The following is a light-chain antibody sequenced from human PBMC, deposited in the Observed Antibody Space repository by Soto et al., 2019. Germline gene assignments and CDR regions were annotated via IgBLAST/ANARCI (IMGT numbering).Light chain of an antibody. CDR3: QQYNKWPGT. V-gene: IGKV1-5*03. J-gene: IGKJ2*01. CDR1: QSISSW. CDR2: KAS. Sequence: DIQMTQSPSTLSASVGDRVTITCRASQSISSWLAWYQQKPGKAPKLLIYKASSLESGVPSRFSGSGSGTEFTLTISSLQSEDIAIYYCQQYNKWPGTFGQGTKVDIK.